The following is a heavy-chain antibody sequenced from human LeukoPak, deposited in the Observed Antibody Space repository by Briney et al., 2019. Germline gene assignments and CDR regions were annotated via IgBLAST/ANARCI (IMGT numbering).Heavy chain of an antibody. CDR1: GFTFSSYW. CDR3: AREEVPMVRGVIKEAYYYHGMDV. CDR2: IKQDRSEK. Sequence: GGSLRLSGAASGFTFSSYWMSWVRQAPGKGRGWVANIKQDRSEKYHPDCVKGRFTISRDNAKNSLYLQMNILRAEDTAVYYCAREEVPMVRGVIKEAYYYHGMDVWGQGTTVTVPS. J-gene: IGHJ6*02. D-gene: IGHD3-10*01. V-gene: IGHV3-7*01.